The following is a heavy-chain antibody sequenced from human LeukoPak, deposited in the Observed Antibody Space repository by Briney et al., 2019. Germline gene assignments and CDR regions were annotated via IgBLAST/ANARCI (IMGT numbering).Heavy chain of an antibody. CDR1: GFTFSSYA. J-gene: IGHJ6*03. CDR2: VGSSGAYI. Sequence: PGGSLRLSCAGSGFTFSSYAMTWVRQAPGKGLEWVASVGSSGAYIYYADSVKGRFTISRDNAKNSLFLQMNSLRVEDTALYYCARMHLFGVVNYNYYYMDVWGKGTPVTVSS. D-gene: IGHD3-3*01. CDR3: ARMHLFGVVNYNYYYMDV. V-gene: IGHV3-21*01.